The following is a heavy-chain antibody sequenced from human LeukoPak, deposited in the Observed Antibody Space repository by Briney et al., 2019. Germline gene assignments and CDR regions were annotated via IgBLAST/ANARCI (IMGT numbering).Heavy chain of an antibody. V-gene: IGHV4-34*01. CDR1: GGSFSGYY. CDR3: GRGATRAGYKYYGVDV. D-gene: IGHD5-18*01. Sequence: SETLSLTCGVYGGSFSGYYWSWIRQPPGKGLEWIGEINHRGSTNYKPSLRSRVNISVDTSKNQFSLKLSSVTAADTAVYYCGRGATRAGYKYYGVDVWGQGTTVTVSS. J-gene: IGHJ6*02. CDR2: INHRGST.